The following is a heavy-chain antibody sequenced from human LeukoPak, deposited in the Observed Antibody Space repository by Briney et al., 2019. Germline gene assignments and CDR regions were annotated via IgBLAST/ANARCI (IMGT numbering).Heavy chain of an antibody. J-gene: IGHJ4*02. CDR3: GRLVGWDSDF. CDR1: GFSFSSNG. Sequence: PGRSLRLSCAASGFSFSSNGMHWVRQAPSKGLEWVALIWYDGSNKYYADSVKGRFTISRDNSKNTLYLQMNSLRAEDTAVYYCGRLVGWDSDFWGQGTLVTVSS. CDR2: IWYDGSNK. V-gene: IGHV3-33*01. D-gene: IGHD2-15*01.